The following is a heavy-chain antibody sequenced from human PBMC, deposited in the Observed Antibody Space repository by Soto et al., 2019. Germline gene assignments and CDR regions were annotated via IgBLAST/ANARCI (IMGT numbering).Heavy chain of an antibody. D-gene: IGHD5-18*01. Sequence: GGSPRLSCAASGLTVSSNYMSWVRQEKGKGLEWVSVIYSGGSTYYADSVKGRFTISRDNSKNTLYLQMNSLRAEDTAVYYCVRETVDTAMDSGYYYYGMDVWGQGTTVTVSS. J-gene: IGHJ6*02. V-gene: IGHV3-53*01. CDR3: VRETVDTAMDSGYYYYGMDV. CDR1: GLTVSSNY. CDR2: IYSGGST.